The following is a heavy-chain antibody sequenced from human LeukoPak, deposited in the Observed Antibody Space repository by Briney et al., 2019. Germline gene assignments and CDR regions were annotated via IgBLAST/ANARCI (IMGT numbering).Heavy chain of an antibody. CDR1: GFTFSNAW. V-gene: IGHV3-15*01. J-gene: IGHJ4*02. Sequence: GGSLRLSCAASGFTFSNAWMSWVRQAPGKGLEWVGRIKSKTDGGTTDYAAPVKGRFTISRDDSKNTLYLQTNSLKTEDTAVYYCTTDATWIQLWLPYDYWGQGTLVTVSS. CDR3: TTDATWIQLWLPYDY. D-gene: IGHD5-18*01. CDR2: IKSKTDGGTT.